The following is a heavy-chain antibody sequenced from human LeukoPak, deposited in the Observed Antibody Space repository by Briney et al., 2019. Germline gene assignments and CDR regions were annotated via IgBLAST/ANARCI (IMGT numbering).Heavy chain of an antibody. J-gene: IGHJ4*02. CDR1: GFTFSSYT. Sequence: GGSPRLSCAASGFTFSSYTMSWVRQAPGKGLEWASGISGSGGTTYYADSVKGRFTISRDNSKNTLYLQMNSLRAEDTAVYYCAKDPTFWSGYPIDYWGQGTLVTVSS. CDR2: ISGSGGTT. CDR3: AKDPTFWSGYPIDY. V-gene: IGHV3-23*01. D-gene: IGHD3-3*01.